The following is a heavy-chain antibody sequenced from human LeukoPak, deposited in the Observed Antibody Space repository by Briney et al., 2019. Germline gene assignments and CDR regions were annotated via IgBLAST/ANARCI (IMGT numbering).Heavy chain of an antibody. CDR2: ISSNGGST. D-gene: IGHD3-3*01. CDR3: ARGPVGLNYDFWSGVDY. J-gene: IGHJ4*02. CDR1: GFTFSSYA. Sequence: PGGSLRLSCAASGFTFSSYAMHWVHQAPGKGLEYVSAISSNGGSTYYANSVKGRFTISRDNSKNTLYLQMGSLRAEDMAVYYCARGPVGLNYDFWSGVDYWGQGTLVTVSS. V-gene: IGHV3-64*01.